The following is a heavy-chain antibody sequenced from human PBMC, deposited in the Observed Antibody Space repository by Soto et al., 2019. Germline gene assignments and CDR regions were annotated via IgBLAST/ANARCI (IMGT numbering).Heavy chain of an antibody. CDR1: GGSITSSSFC. V-gene: IGHV4-39*01. D-gene: IGHD4-4*01. CDR3: AGLDGNSADYYYGMDV. J-gene: IGHJ6*02. Sequence: QLQLQDSGPGLVKPSETLSLTCTVPGGSITSSSFCWGWIRQPPGKGLEWIGTTCYSGSTNYNPSLQGGVTVFVETSKNQCPMKWRSVTAADTAVYYCAGLDGNSADYYYGMDVWGRGTTVTVSS. CDR2: TCYSGST.